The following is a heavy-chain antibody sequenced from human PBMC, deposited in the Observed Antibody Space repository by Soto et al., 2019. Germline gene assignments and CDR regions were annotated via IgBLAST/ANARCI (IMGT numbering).Heavy chain of an antibody. Sequence: GRSLRLSCVGSGFTFSDSVMAWGRQAPGQGLEWLSVMSGDGRTRYALSVTGRFTISRDNSKNTLYLQMRSLRAEDAAAYYCVKWHTSNFDSLPFTGFDVWGQGTQVTVSS. CDR1: GFTFSDSV. D-gene: IGHD3-22*01. V-gene: IGHV3-23*01. CDR2: MSGDGRT. J-gene: IGHJ4*02. CDR3: VKWHTSNFDSLPFTGFDV.